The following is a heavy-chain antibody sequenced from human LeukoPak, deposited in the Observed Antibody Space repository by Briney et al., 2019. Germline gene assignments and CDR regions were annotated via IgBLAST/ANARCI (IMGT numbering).Heavy chain of an antibody. Sequence: GGSLRLSCAASGFTFSSYWMSWVRQAPGKGLEWEANIKQDGSEKYYVDSVKGRFTISRDNAKNSLYLQMNSLRAEDTAVYYCARVDLAAWFDYWGQGTLVTVSS. J-gene: IGHJ4*02. CDR1: GFTFSSYW. CDR3: ARVDLAAWFDY. D-gene: IGHD6-25*01. CDR2: IKQDGSEK. V-gene: IGHV3-7*04.